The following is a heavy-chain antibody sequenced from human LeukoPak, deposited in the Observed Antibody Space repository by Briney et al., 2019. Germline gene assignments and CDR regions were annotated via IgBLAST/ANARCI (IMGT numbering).Heavy chain of an antibody. CDR3: ARGKRGLLWFGELRGNNWFDP. D-gene: IGHD3-10*01. Sequence: SETLSLTCTVSGGSISNYYWSWIRQPPGKGLEWIGYIYYSGSTNYNPSLKSRVTISVDTSKNQFSLKLSSVTAADTAVYYCARGKRGLLWFGELRGNNWFDPWGQGTLVTVSS. CDR2: IYYSGST. J-gene: IGHJ5*02. V-gene: IGHV4-59*12. CDR1: GGSISNYY.